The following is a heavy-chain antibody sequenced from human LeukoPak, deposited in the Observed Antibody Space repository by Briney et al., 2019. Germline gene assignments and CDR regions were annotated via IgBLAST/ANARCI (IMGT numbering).Heavy chain of an antibody. CDR2: IYTSGST. CDR1: GGSISSYY. V-gene: IGHV4-4*07. CDR3: ARDLRPVTTHWFDP. Sequence: SETLSLTCTVSGGSISSYYWSWIRQPAGKGLEWIGRIYTSGSTNYNPSLKSRVTISVDKSKNQFSLKLSSVTAADTAVYYCARDLRPVTTHWFDPWGQGTLVTVSS. J-gene: IGHJ5*02. D-gene: IGHD4-17*01.